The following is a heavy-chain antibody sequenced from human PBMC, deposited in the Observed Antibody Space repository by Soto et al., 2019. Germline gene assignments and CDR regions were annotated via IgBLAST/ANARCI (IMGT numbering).Heavy chain of an antibody. J-gene: IGHJ4*02. CDR1: GFTFSSYA. V-gene: IGHV3-23*01. CDR2: ISGSGDTT. Sequence: EVQLLESGGGLVQPGGSLRLSCAASGFTFSSYAMSWVRQAPGKGLEWVSSISGSGDTTYYADSVKGRFTISRDNSKDTLFLQMNSLRAEDTAIYYCAKYATRSQPGYWGQGTLVTVSS. D-gene: IGHD2-2*01. CDR3: AKYATRSQPGY.